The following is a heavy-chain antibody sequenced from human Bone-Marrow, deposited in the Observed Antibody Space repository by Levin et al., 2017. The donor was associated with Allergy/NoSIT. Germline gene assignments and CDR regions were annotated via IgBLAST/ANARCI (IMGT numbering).Heavy chain of an antibody. CDR3: AKVRPIQQWSPCYYYGMDV. Sequence: GGSLRLSCAASGFTFSSYAMTWVRQAPGKGLEWVSTLSSSGGATYFADTVKGRLTIPRDNSKHTLYPQMNSLRAEDTAVYYCAKVRPIQQWSPCYYYGMDVWGQGTTVTVS. J-gene: IGHJ6*02. CDR2: LSSSGGAT. CDR1: GFTFSSYA. D-gene: IGHD5-18*01. V-gene: IGHV3-23*01.